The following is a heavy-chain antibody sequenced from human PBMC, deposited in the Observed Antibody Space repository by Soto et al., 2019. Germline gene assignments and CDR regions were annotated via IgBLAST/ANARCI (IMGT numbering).Heavy chain of an antibody. D-gene: IGHD2-15*01. Sequence: QVQLVESGGGVVQPGRSLRLSCAASGFTFSSYGMHWVRQAPGKGLEWVAVISYDGSNKYYADSVKGRFTISRDNSKNTLYLQMNSLRAEDTAVYYYARAGGLLLDYWGQGTLVTVSS. J-gene: IGHJ4*02. V-gene: IGHV3-30*03. CDR2: ISYDGSNK. CDR3: ARAGGLLLDY. CDR1: GFTFSSYG.